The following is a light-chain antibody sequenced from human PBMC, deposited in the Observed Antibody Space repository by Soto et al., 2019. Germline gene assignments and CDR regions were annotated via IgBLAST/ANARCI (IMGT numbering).Light chain of an antibody. J-gene: IGLJ1*01. Sequence: QSVLTQPASVSGSPGQSITISCTGASSDVGAYNYVSWYQQHPGKAPKLMIYDVSSRPSGVSDRFSGSKSGNTASLTISGLQAEDEADYYCSSYTTSLTYVFGTVTKVTVL. CDR1: SSDVGAYNY. V-gene: IGLV2-14*03. CDR3: SSYTTSLTYV. CDR2: DVS.